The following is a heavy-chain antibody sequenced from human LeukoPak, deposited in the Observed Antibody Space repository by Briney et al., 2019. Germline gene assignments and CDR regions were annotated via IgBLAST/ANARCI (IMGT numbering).Heavy chain of an antibody. J-gene: IGHJ3*02. Sequence: GRSLRLSCAASGFTFDDYAMHWVRQAPGKGLEWVSGISWNSGSIGYADSVKGRFSISRDNAKNSLYLQMNSLRAEDTAVYYCARGKAARPFCPDAFDIWGQGTMVTVSS. CDR2: ISWNSGSI. CDR1: GFTFDDYA. V-gene: IGHV3-9*01. CDR3: ARGKAARPFCPDAFDI. D-gene: IGHD6-6*01.